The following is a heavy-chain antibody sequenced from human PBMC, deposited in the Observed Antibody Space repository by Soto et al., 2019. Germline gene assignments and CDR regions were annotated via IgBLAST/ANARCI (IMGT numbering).Heavy chain of an antibody. Sequence: GGSLRLSCAASGFTFSSYAMSWVRQAPGKGLEWVSAISGSGGSTYYADSVKGRFTISRDNSKNTLYLQMDSLRAEDTAVYYCAKVRDYYDSSGYYLNYWGQGTLVTVSS. CDR3: AKVRDYYDSSGYYLNY. D-gene: IGHD3-22*01. CDR2: ISGSGGST. CDR1: GFTFSSYA. J-gene: IGHJ4*02. V-gene: IGHV3-23*01.